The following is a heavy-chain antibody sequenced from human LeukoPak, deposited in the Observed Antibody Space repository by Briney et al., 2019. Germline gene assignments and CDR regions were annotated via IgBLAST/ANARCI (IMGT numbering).Heavy chain of an antibody. CDR2: IYYSGST. J-gene: IGHJ3*02. CDR1: GGSISSGGYY. Sequence: PSETLSLTCTVSGGSISSGGYYWSWIRQHPGKGLEWIGYIYYSGSTYYNPSLKSRVTISVDTSKNQFSLKLSSVTAADTAVYYCARGRTVTTLAAFGIWGQGTMVTVSS. V-gene: IGHV4-31*03. CDR3: ARGRTVTTLAAFGI. D-gene: IGHD4-17*01.